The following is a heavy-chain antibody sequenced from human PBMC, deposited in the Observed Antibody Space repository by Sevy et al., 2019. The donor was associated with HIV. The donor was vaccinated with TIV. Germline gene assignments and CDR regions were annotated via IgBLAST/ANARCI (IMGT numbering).Heavy chain of an antibody. CDR3: TTADVGLFDY. CDR1: GFTFSNAW. J-gene: IGHJ4*02. V-gene: IGHV3-15*01. CDR2: IKSKTDGGTT. Sequence: GGTLRLSCAASGFTFSNAWMSWVRQAPGKGLEWVGRIKSKTDGGTTDYPAPLKGRFTISSDDSNNTLYLQMNSLKTAATAVYYCTTADVGLFDYWGQGTLVTVSS.